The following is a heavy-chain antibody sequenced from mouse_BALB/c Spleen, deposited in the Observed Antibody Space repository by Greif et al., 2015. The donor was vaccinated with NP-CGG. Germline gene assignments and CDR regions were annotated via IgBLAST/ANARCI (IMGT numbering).Heavy chain of an antibody. CDR3: ARDFLGDWFAY. J-gene: IGHJ3*01. Sequence: EVMLVESGGGLVQPGGSLRLSCATSGFTFTDYYMSWVRQPPGKALEWLGFIRNKANGYTTEYSASVKGRFTISRDNSQSILYLQMNTLRAEDSATYDCARDFLGDWFAYWGQGTLVTVSA. D-gene: IGHD3-3*01. CDR2: IRNKANGYTT. V-gene: IGHV7-3*02. CDR1: GFTFTDYY.